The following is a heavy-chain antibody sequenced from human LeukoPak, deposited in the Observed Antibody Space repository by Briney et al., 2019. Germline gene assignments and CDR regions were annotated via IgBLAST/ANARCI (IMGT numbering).Heavy chain of an antibody. J-gene: IGHJ4*02. CDR1: GFTFSSYG. D-gene: IGHD6-6*01. CDR2: ISYDGSNK. V-gene: IGHV3-30*18. CDR3: AKDPSRSSSPFDY. Sequence: GRSLRLSCAASGFTFSSYGMHWVRQAPGKGLEWVAVISYDGSNKYYADSVKGRFTISRDNSKNTLYLQMNSLRAEDTAVYYCAKDPSRSSSPFDYWGQGTLVTVSS.